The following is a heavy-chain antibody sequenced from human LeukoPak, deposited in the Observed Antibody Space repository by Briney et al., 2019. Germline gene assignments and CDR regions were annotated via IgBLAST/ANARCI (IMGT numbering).Heavy chain of an antibody. D-gene: IGHD5-24*01. CDR1: GFTVSSNY. J-gene: IGHJ3*02. Sequence: QAGGSLRLSCAASGFTVSSNYMSWVRQAPGKGLEWVSVIYSGGSTYYADSVKGRFTISRDNSKNTLYLQMNGLRAEDTAVYYCARGVETAGVSIWGQGTMVTVSS. V-gene: IGHV3-53*01. CDR3: ARGVETAGVSI. CDR2: IYSGGST.